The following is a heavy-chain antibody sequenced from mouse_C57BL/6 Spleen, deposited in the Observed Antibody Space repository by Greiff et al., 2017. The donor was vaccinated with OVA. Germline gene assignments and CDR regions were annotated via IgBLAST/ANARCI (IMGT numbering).Heavy chain of an antibody. V-gene: IGHV1-15*01. Sequence: VQLQQSGAELVRPGASVTLSCKASGYTFTDYEMHWVKQTTVHGLEWIGAIDPETGGTAYNQKFKGKAILTADKSSSTAYMELRSLTSEDSAVYYCTRNWPLFDYWGQGTTLTVSS. CDR3: TRNWPLFDY. CDR2: IDPETGGT. J-gene: IGHJ2*01. D-gene: IGHD4-1*01. CDR1: GYTFTDYE.